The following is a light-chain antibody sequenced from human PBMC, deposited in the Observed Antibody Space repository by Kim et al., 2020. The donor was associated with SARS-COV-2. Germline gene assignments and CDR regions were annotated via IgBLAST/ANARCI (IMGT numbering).Light chain of an antibody. CDR3: SSLTSSTTYV. Sequence: QSALTQPASVSGSPGQSITISCTGTSSDVGGYDYVSWYQHHPGKAPELMIYDVSKRPSGVSNRFSGSKSGNTSSLTISGLQAEDEADYYCSSLTSSTTYVFGTGTKVTV. V-gene: IGLV2-14*03. J-gene: IGLJ1*01. CDR2: DVS. CDR1: SSDVGGYDY.